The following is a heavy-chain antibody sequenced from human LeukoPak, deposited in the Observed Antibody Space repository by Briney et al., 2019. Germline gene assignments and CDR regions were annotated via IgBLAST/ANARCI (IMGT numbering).Heavy chain of an antibody. CDR3: ARSLAGPLDY. V-gene: IGHV6-1*01. J-gene: IGHJ4*02. D-gene: IGHD7-27*01. CDR2: TYYRSKWYN. CDR1: GDSVSSNSAA. Sequence: PSETLSLTCAISGDSVSSNSAAWNWSRQSPSRGLGWLGRTYYRSKWYNDYAVSVKSRITFNPDTSKNHFSLQLNSVTPEDTAVYYCARSLAGPLDYWGQGTLVTVSS.